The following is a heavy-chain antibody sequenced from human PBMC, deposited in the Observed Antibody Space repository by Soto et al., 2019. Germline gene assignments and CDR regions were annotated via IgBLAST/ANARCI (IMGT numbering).Heavy chain of an antibody. CDR2: INPNSGGT. CDR3: VRPYCGTNSCHDWFDP. J-gene: IGHJ5*02. D-gene: IGHD2-21*01. V-gene: IGHV1-2*02. Sequence: ASVKVSCKASGYIFIDYYINWVRQAPGQGLEWMGWINPNSGGTKYAEQFQGRVTMTTDTSITTAYMELSGLRSDDTAVYYCVRPYCGTNSCHDWFDPWGQGTPVTVSS. CDR1: GYIFIDYY.